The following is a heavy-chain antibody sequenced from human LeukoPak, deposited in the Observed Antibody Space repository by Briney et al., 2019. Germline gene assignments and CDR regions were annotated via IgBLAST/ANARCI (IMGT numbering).Heavy chain of an antibody. CDR3: ASPVGATTVRAFDI. J-gene: IGHJ3*02. Sequence: GGSLRLSCAASRFIFSDHYMDWVRQAPGKGLEWVGRTRNEANIYTTKYAASVKGRFTISRDDSKNSLYLQMNSLKTEDTAVYYCASPVGATTVRAFDIWGQGTMVTVSS. CDR1: RFIFSDHY. CDR2: TRNEANIYTT. V-gene: IGHV3-72*01. D-gene: IGHD1-26*01.